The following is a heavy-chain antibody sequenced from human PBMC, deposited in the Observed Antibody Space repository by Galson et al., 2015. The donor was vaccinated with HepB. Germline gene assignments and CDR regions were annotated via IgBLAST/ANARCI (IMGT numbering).Heavy chain of an antibody. D-gene: IGHD6-13*01. CDR1: GFTVSSNH. Sequence: SLRLSCAASGFTVSSNHMSWVRQAPGKGLEWVANINEDGSEENYMDSVKGRFTISRDNAKNSLYLQMNSLRAEDTAVYYCAREPTADSSWGQGTLVTVSS. CDR3: AREPTADSS. V-gene: IGHV3-7*03. J-gene: IGHJ4*02. CDR2: INEDGSEE.